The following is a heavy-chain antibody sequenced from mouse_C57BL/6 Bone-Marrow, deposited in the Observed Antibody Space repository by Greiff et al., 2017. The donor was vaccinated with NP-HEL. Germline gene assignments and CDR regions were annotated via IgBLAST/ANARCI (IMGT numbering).Heavy chain of an antibody. D-gene: IGHD1-1*01. CDR3: ARKAYYGRSYEFAY. CDR1: GYTFTTYW. J-gene: IGHJ3*01. Sequence: QVQLQQPGAELVKPGASVKLSCKASGYTFTTYWMQWVKQRPGQGLEWIGEIAPSASCTTYNQKFKGKATLTVEPSSSTDNMQLSSLTSEDAAVYYCARKAYYGRSYEFAYWGQGTLVTVSA. V-gene: IGHV1-50*01. CDR2: IAPSASCT.